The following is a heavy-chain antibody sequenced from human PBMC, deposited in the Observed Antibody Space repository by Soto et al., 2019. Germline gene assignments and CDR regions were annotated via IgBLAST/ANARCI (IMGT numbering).Heavy chain of an antibody. CDR2: ISYDGSNK. J-gene: IGHJ4*02. V-gene: IGHV3-30-3*01. CDR3: ARDPPYSSGWYDYFDY. Sequence: GGSLRLSCAASGFTFGSYAMHWVRQAPGKGLEWVAVISYDGSNKYYADSVKGRFTISRDNSKNTLYLQMNSLRAEDTAVYYCARDPPYSSGWYDYFDYWGQGTLVTVSS. D-gene: IGHD6-19*01. CDR1: GFTFGSYA.